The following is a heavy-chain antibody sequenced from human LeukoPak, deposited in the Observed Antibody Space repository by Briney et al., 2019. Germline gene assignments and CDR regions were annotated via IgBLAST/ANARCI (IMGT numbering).Heavy chain of an antibody. J-gene: IGHJ4*02. Sequence: GGSLRLSCAASGFTFSSYAMSWVRQAPGEGLEWVSAISGSGGSTYYADSVKGRFTISRDNSKNTLYLQMNSLRAEDTAVYYCAKGPYSSSWYESDDYWGQGTLVTVSS. CDR2: ISGSGGST. CDR3: AKGPYSSSWYESDDY. CDR1: GFTFSSYA. D-gene: IGHD6-13*01. V-gene: IGHV3-23*01.